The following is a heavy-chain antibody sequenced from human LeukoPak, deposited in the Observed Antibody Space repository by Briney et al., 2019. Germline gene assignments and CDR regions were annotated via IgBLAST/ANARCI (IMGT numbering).Heavy chain of an antibody. CDR2: INHSGGT. Sequence: SETLSLTCAVYGGSFSGYYWSWIRQPPGKGLEWIGEINHSGGTNYNPSLKSRVTISVDTSKNQFSLKLSSVTAADTAVYYCARGSLWFGEDYWGQGTLVTVSS. CDR1: GGSFSGYY. J-gene: IGHJ4*02. D-gene: IGHD3-10*01. V-gene: IGHV4-34*01. CDR3: ARGSLWFGEDY.